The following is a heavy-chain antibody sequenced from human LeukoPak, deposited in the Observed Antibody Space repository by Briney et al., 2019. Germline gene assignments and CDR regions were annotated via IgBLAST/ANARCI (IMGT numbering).Heavy chain of an antibody. D-gene: IGHD3-3*01. J-gene: IGHJ4*02. Sequence: ASVKVSCKASGYTFTGYYMHWVRQAPGQGLEWMGIINPSGGSTSYAQKFQGRVTITADKSTSTAYMELSSLRSEDTAVYYCARDRTRYYDFWSGYYAVEYWGQGTLVTVSS. CDR3: ARDRTRYYDFWSGYYAVEY. CDR1: GYTFTGYY. V-gene: IGHV1-46*01. CDR2: INPSGGST.